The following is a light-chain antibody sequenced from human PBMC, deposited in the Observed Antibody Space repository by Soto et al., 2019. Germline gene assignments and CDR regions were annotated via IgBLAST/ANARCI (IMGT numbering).Light chain of an antibody. CDR3: QQFNNYPL. CDR1: QGISSA. Sequence: ALQLTQSPSSLSASVGDRVTITCRASQGISSALAWYQQKPGKAPKLLIYDASSLESGVPLRFSGSGSGTDFTLTISSLQPEDFATYYCQQFNNYPLFGPGTKVDIK. CDR2: DAS. J-gene: IGKJ3*01. V-gene: IGKV1D-13*01.